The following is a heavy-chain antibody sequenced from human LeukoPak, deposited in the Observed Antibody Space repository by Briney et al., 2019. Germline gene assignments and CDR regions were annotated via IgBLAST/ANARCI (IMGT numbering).Heavy chain of an antibody. CDR2: ISGDGGST. CDR1: GFTFDDYA. J-gene: IGHJ5*02. CDR3: ARANVLRFLEWPIGGTNYWFDP. V-gene: IGHV3-43*02. D-gene: IGHD3-3*01. Sequence: PGGSLRLSCAASGFTFDDYAMHWVRQAPGKGLEWVSVISGDGGSTYYADSVKGRFTISRDNSKNSLYLQMNSLRTDDHALYYCARANVLRFLEWPIGGTNYWFDPWGTGTMVTVSS.